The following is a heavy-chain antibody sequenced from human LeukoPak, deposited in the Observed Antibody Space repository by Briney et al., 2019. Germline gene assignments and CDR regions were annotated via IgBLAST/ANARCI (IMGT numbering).Heavy chain of an antibody. CDR2: ISSSGSTI. J-gene: IGHJ1*01. CDR3: AKVRITGTLH. V-gene: IGHV3-48*03. CDR1: GFTFSSYE. Sequence: GGSLRLSCAASGFTFSSYEMNWVRQAPGKGLEWVSYISSSGSTIYYADSVKGRFTISRDNAKNSLYLQMNSLRAEDTAVYYCAKVRITGTLHRGQGTLVTVSS. D-gene: IGHD1-7*01.